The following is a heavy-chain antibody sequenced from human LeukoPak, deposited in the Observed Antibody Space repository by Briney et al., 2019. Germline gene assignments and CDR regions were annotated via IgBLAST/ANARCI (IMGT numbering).Heavy chain of an antibody. Sequence: SETLSLTCTVSGGSISSYYWSWIRQPPGKGLEWIGYIYYSGSTNYNPSLKSRVTISVDTSKNQFSLKLSSVTAADTAVYYCARTDSSGYYLLYWYFDLWGRGTLVTVSS. CDR2: IYYSGST. V-gene: IGHV4-59*08. D-gene: IGHD3-22*01. CDR3: ARTDSSGYYLLYWYFDL. CDR1: GGSISSYY. J-gene: IGHJ2*01.